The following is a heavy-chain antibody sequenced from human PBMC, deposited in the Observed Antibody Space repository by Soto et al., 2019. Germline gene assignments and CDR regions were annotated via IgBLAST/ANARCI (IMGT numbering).Heavy chain of an antibody. D-gene: IGHD3-22*01. CDR2: IKNKYDGGTI. CDR1: GFTFSSAW. J-gene: IGHJ4*02. V-gene: IGHV3-15*01. CDR3: AADDSNGPAKIDY. Sequence: PGGSLRLSCAASGFTFSSAWMSWVRQAPGKGLEWVGRIKNKYDGGTIDYAAPVEGRFTISREDSKNTLYLQMNSLKTEDTAVYYCAADDSNGPAKIDYWGQGTLVTVSS.